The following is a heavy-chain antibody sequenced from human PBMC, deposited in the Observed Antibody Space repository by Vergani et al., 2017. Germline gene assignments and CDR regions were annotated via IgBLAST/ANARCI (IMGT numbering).Heavy chain of an antibody. V-gene: IGHV4-59*02. Sequence: QLHLQESGPGLVKPSETLSLTCTVSGASVNSYYWSWIRQPPGKGLEWMGYMYHSGSTNYNPSLETRVTISGDTSKNQFSLKLNSVTAADTAVYYCGRVADFYGLGSRLLDLWGQGILVTVSS. CDR3: GRVADFYGLGSRLLDL. J-gene: IGHJ5*02. D-gene: IGHD3-10*01. CDR1: GASVNSYY. CDR2: MYHSGST.